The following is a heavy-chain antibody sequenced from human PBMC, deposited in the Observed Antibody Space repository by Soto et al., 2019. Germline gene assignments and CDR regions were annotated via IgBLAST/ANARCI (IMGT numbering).Heavy chain of an antibody. Sequence: ASVKVSCKASGYTFTSYGISWVRQAPGQGLEWMGWISAYNGNTNYAQKLQGRVTMTTDTSTSTAYMELRSLRSEDTAVYYCAREPGIAVAGTAATHYYYYYMDVWGKGTTVTVSS. CDR2: ISAYNGNT. V-gene: IGHV1-18*01. CDR1: GYTFTSYG. CDR3: AREPGIAVAGTAATHYYYYYMDV. J-gene: IGHJ6*03. D-gene: IGHD6-19*01.